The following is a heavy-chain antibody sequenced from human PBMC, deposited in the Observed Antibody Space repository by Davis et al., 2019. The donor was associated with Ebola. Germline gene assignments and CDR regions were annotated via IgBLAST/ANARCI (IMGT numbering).Heavy chain of an antibody. CDR1: GFTFSSYG. D-gene: IGHD3-22*01. V-gene: IGHV3-30*02. CDR3: AKSYYYDSSGYYYTYYYYYGMDV. Sequence: PGGSLRLSCAASGFTFSSYGMHWVRQAPGKGLEWVAVIWYDGSNKYYADSVKGRFTISRDNSKNTLYLQMNSLRAEDTAVYYCAKSYYYDSSGYYYTYYYYYGMDVWGQGTTVTVSS. J-gene: IGHJ6*02. CDR2: IWYDGSNK.